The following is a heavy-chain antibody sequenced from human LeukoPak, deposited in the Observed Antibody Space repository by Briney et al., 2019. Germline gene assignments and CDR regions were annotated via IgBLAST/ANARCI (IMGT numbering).Heavy chain of an antibody. CDR3: ATPGKIVATTGAGYFQH. V-gene: IGHV1-69*13. Sequence: SVKVSCKASGGTFSSYAISWVRQAPGQGLEWMGGIIPIFGTANYAQKFQGRVTITADESTSTAYMELSSLRSEDTAVYYCATPGKIVATTGAGYFQHWGQGTLVTVSS. J-gene: IGHJ1*01. D-gene: IGHD5-12*01. CDR2: IIPIFGTA. CDR1: GGTFSSYA.